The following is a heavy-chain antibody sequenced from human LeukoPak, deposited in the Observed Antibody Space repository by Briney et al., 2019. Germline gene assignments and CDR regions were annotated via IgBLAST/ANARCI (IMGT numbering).Heavy chain of an antibody. CDR3: ARGVVLNWFDP. CDR2: IYYSRST. V-gene: IGHV4-59*01. D-gene: IGHD2-15*01. Sequence: ETLSLTCTVSGGSISSYYWSWIRQPPGKGLEWIGYIYYSRSTNYNPSLKSRVTISVDTSKNQFSLKLSSVTAADTAVYYCARGVVLNWFDPWGQGTLVTVSS. J-gene: IGHJ5*02. CDR1: GGSISSYY.